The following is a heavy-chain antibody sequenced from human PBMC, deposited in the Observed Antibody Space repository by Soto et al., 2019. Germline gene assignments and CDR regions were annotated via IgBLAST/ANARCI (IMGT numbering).Heavy chain of an antibody. CDR3: ARVSWREKYGMDV. CDR1: GFTFSDSY. J-gene: IGHJ6*02. Sequence: LRLSCAASGFTFSDSYMSWIRQAPGKGLEWISYITFSGNTVYYADSLKGRFTISRDNAKNSLYLQMNRLRAEDTAVYYCARVSWREKYGMDVWGQGTTVTVSS. CDR2: ITFSGNTV. V-gene: IGHV3-11*01.